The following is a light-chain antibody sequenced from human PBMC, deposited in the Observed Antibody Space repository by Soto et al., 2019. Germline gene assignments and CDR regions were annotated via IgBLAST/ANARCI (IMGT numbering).Light chain of an antibody. V-gene: IGKV3-20*01. Sequence: IVLTQSPGTLSLSPGERATLSCRASQSVYRNYLAWYQQKPGQAPRLLIYGASSRATGIPDRFSGSGSGTDFTLTISRLEPEDFAVYYCQQYGSSPGTFGQGTKV. CDR3: QQYGSSPGT. J-gene: IGKJ1*01. CDR1: QSVYRNY. CDR2: GAS.